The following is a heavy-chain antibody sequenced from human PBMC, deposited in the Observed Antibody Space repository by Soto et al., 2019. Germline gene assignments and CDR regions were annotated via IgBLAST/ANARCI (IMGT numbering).Heavy chain of an antibody. D-gene: IGHD3-10*01. CDR2: SYYSGST. V-gene: IGHV4-31*03. Sequence: QVQLQESGPGLVKPSQTLSLTCTVSGGSISSGGYYWSWIRQHPGKGLEWIGSSYYSGSTYYNPCLTSGGTVSVDTSKHQFSLKLSAVTAADTAAYYCARDHYGSGPFDPWGQGTLVTVSS. CDR3: ARDHYGSGPFDP. J-gene: IGHJ5*02. CDR1: GGSISSGGYY.